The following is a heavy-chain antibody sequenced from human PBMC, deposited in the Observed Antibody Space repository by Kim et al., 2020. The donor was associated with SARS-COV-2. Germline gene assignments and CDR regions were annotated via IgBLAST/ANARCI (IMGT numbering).Heavy chain of an antibody. V-gene: IGHV3-7*03. J-gene: IGHJ4*02. CDR2: DK. D-gene: IGHD6-19*01. Sequence: DKKYVDSVKGRFTISRDNAKTSLYLQMNSLRVEDTAVYYCIKWLVTEIDHWGQGSLVTVSP. CDR3: IKWLVTEIDH.